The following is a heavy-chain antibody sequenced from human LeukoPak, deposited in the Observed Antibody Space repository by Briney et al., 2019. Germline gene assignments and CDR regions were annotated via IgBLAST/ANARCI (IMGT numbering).Heavy chain of an antibody. CDR3: AKNRGALNYMDV. J-gene: IGHJ6*03. Sequence: PGGSLRLSCAASGFTFSSYAMSWVRQAPGKGLEWVSGISGSGGTTYYADSGKGRFTISRDNSKNTLYLQMNSLRAEDTAVYYCAKNRGALNYMDVWGKGTTVTVSS. CDR2: ISGSGGTT. V-gene: IGHV3-23*01. D-gene: IGHD1-14*01. CDR1: GFTFSSYA.